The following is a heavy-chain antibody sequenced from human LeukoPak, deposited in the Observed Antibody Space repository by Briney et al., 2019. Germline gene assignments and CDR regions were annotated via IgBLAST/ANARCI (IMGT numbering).Heavy chain of an antibody. CDR2: IYYGGST. CDR3: ARRVDRNIGVTGEFPDF. V-gene: IGHV4-39*01. Sequence: PSETLSLTCTVSGASFSSSTYYWGWIRQPPGKGLEWIGSIYYGGSTYYNPSLKSRVTISVDTSKTQFSLELTSVTAADTAVYYCARRVDRNIGVTGEFPDFWGLGTLVTVSS. J-gene: IGHJ4*02. CDR1: GASFSSSTYY. D-gene: IGHD1-20*01.